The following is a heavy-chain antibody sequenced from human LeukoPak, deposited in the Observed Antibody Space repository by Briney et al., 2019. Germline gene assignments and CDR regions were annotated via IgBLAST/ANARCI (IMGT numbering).Heavy chain of an antibody. V-gene: IGHV3-30*03. CDR3: TRDPILGAPDYFDY. D-gene: IGHD1-26*01. CDR2: TSPDEGLK. Sequence: QSGGSLRLSCAASGFTFANYVTHWVPQAPGKGLEWGAVTSPDEGLKLYGDSVKGRFTISRDNPKNTMYLQMNNLREEDTAVYYCTRDPILGAPDYFDYWGQGTLVTVSS. CDR1: GFTFANYV. J-gene: IGHJ4*02.